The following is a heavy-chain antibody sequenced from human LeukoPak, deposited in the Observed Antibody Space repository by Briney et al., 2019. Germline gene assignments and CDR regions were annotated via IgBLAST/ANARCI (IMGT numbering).Heavy chain of an antibody. V-gene: IGHV5-51*01. J-gene: IGHJ4*02. D-gene: IGHD3-10*01. CDR2: IYPGDSDT. CDR3: ARSITMVRGVTSYAFDY. Sequence: GESLKISCKGSGYSFTSYWIGWVRQMPGKGLEWMGIIYPGDSDTRYSPSFQGQVTISADKSISTAYLQWSSLKASDTAMYYCARSITMVRGVTSYAFDYWDQGTLVTVSS. CDR1: GYSFTSYW.